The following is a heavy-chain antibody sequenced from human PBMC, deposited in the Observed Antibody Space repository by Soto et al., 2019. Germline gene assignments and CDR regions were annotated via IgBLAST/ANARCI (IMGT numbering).Heavy chain of an antibody. CDR3: ASRGSGWYPVYFHY. J-gene: IGHJ4*02. CDR1: GFTFSSYG. Sequence: GGSLRLSCAASGFTFSSYGMHWVRQAPGKGLEWVAVIWYDGSNKYYADSVKGRFTISRDNSKNTLYLQMNSLRAEDTAVYYCASRGSGWYPVYFHYWGQGTMVTVYS. V-gene: IGHV3-33*01. D-gene: IGHD6-19*01. CDR2: IWYDGSNK.